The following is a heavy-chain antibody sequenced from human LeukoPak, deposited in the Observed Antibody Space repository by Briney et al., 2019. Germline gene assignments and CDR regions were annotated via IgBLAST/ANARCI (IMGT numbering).Heavy chain of an antibody. J-gene: IGHJ4*02. D-gene: IGHD4-17*01. CDR3: ANPGANGDYFDY. CDR2: INWNSDSI. CDR1: GFTFDDYA. V-gene: IGHV3-9*01. Sequence: GGSLRLSCAVSGFTFDDYAMHSVRQVPGKGLEWVSGINWNSDSIGYADSVKGRFTISRDNSKNTLYLQMNSLRAEDTAVYYCANPGANGDYFDYWGQGTLVTVSS.